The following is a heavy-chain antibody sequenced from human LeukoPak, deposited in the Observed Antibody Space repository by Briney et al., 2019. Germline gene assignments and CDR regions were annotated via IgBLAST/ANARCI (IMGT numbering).Heavy chain of an antibody. Sequence: ASVKVSCKASGYTFTNYGISWVRRAPGQGLEWMGWISAYNSNTNYAQKLQGRVTMTTDTSTSTAYMELRSLRSDDTAVYYCARSSVVTATSTCDYWGQGTLVTVSS. CDR2: ISAYNSNT. V-gene: IGHV1-18*01. CDR1: GYTFTNYG. J-gene: IGHJ4*02. D-gene: IGHD2-21*02. CDR3: ARSSVVTATSTCDY.